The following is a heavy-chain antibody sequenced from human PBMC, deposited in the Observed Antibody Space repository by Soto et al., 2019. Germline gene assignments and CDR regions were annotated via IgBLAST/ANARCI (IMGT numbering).Heavy chain of an antibody. D-gene: IGHD3-22*01. J-gene: IGHJ4*02. CDR1: GFTFSSYA. V-gene: IGHV3-23*01. CDR3: AKHPPPYYDSSGYYSDY. Sequence: PGGSLRLSCAASGFTFSSYAMSWVRQTPGKGLEWVSAISGSGGSTYYADSVKGRFTISRDNSKNTLYLQMNSLRAEDTAVYYCAKHPPPYYDSSGYYSDYWGQGTLVTVSS. CDR2: ISGSGGST.